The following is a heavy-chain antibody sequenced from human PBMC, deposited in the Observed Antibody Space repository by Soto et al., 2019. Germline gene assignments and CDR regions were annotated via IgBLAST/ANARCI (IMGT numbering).Heavy chain of an antibody. D-gene: IGHD4-17*01. Sequence: GGSLRLSCAASGFTFSSYAMSWVRQAPGKGLEWVSAISGSGGSTYYADSVKGRFTISRDNSKNTLYLQMNSLRAEDTAVYYCAKDYDDLLCGDYDYWGQGTLVTVSS. CDR3: AKDYDDLLCGDYDY. CDR1: GFTFSSYA. CDR2: ISGSGGST. V-gene: IGHV3-23*01. J-gene: IGHJ4*02.